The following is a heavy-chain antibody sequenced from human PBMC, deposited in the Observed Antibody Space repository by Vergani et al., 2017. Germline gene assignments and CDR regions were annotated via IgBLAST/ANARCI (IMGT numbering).Heavy chain of an antibody. CDR3: ARLYGRDSSGSKYFEY. J-gene: IGHJ4*02. D-gene: IGHD3-22*01. CDR1: RYSFTNYW. CDR2: IHPADSDT. Sequence: EVQLVQSGAEVKKPGESLKISCQISRYSFTNYWIGWVRQMPGKGLEWMGIIHPADSDTRYSPSFQGQVTISVDKSISTAYLQRSSLRASDSAMYYCARLYGRDSSGSKYFEYWGQGTLVTVS. V-gene: IGHV5-51*01.